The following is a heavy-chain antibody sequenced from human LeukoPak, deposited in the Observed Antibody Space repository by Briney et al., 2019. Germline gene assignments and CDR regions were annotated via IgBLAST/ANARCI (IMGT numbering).Heavy chain of an antibody. J-gene: IGHJ4*02. D-gene: IGHD3-22*01. V-gene: IGHV4-61*08. Sequence: SSETLSLTCAVSGGSISSGGYSWSWIRQPPGKGLEWIGYIHYSGSTNYNPSLKSRVTISVDTSKNQFSLKLSSVTAADTAVYYCAREVNYYDSSGFDYWGQGTLVTVSS. CDR3: AREVNYYDSSGFDY. CDR2: IHYSGST. CDR1: GGSISSGGYS.